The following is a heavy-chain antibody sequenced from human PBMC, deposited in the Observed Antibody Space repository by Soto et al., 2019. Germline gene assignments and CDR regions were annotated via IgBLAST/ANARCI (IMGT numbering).Heavy chain of an antibody. CDR1: GFTFSSYS. CDR2: ISSSSSTI. Sequence: GGSLRLSCAASGFTFSSYSMNWVRQAPGKGLEWVSYISSSSSTIYYADSVKGRFTISRDNAKNSLYLQMNSLRAEDTAVYYCARGPTDSSGPTDLDYWGQGTLVTVSS. CDR3: ARGPTDSSGPTDLDY. J-gene: IGHJ4*02. D-gene: IGHD3-22*01. V-gene: IGHV3-48*01.